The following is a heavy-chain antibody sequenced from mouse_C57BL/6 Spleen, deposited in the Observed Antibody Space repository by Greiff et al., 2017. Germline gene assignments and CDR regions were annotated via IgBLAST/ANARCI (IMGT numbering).Heavy chain of an antibody. Sequence: QVQLQQPGAELVMPGASVKLSCKASGYTFTSYWMHWVKQRPGQGLEWIGEIDPSDSYTNYNQKFKGKSTLTVDKSSSTAYMQLSSLTSEDSAVYYCARWGGSSLYYAMDYWGQGTSVTVSS. CDR3: ARWGGSSLYYAMDY. V-gene: IGHV1-69*01. J-gene: IGHJ4*01. CDR1: GYTFTSYW. D-gene: IGHD1-1*01. CDR2: IDPSDSYT.